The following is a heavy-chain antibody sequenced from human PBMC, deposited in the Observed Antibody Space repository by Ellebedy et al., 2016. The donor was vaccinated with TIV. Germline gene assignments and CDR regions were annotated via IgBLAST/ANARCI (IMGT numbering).Heavy chain of an antibody. CDR1: GFTFSSSW. V-gene: IGHV3-74*01. CDR2: IKTDGTTT. Sequence: PGGSLRLSCAASGFTFSSSWMHRVRQGTGKGLVWVSRIKTDGTTTNYADSVKGRFTVSRDNAKNTLYLQMNSLRAEDTAVYYCAGGGSGYINYWGQGSPVTVSS. J-gene: IGHJ4*02. CDR3: AGGGSGYINY. D-gene: IGHD5-18*01.